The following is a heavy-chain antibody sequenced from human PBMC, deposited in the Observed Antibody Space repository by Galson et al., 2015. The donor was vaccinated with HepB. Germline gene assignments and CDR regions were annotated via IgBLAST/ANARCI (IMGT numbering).Heavy chain of an antibody. V-gene: IGHV1-18*01. D-gene: IGHD4-11*01. CDR3: ARGGRATVGGPNFDS. CDR1: GYTFTRYG. Sequence: SVKVSCKASGYTFTRYGINWVRQAPGQGLEWMGWISGYSGSADYAKRFQGRVTMTTDTSSRTAYMEVRSLRTDDTAMYYCARGGRATVGGPNFDSWGQGTLVTVSS. J-gene: IGHJ4*02. CDR2: ISGYSGSA.